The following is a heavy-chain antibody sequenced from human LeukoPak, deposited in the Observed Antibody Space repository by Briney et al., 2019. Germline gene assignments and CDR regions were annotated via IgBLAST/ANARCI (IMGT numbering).Heavy chain of an antibody. CDR2: ISSSSSYI. V-gene: IGHV3-21*04. D-gene: IGHD3-22*01. CDR1: GFTFSSYS. Sequence: GGSLRLSCAASGFTFSSYSMNWVRQAPGKGLEWVSSISSSSSYIYYADSVKGRFTISRDNAKNSLYLQMNSLRAEDTAVYYCAKDGDSSGYYSSYHNYMDVWGKGTSVTISS. CDR3: AKDGDSSGYYSSYHNYMDV. J-gene: IGHJ6*03.